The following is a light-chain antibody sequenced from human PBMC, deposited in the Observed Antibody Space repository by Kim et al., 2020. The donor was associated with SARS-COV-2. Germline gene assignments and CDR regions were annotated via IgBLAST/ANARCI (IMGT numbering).Light chain of an antibody. CDR1: QSVSSN. J-gene: IGKJ2*01. CDR2: GAS. Sequence: EIVMTQSPATLSVSPGERAILSCRASQSVSSNLAWYQKKPGQAPRLVIYGASTRAAGVAARFSGSVSGAEFTLTISNLQPEDCAVYYCQQYNKWMYTFGQGTKLEIK. V-gene: IGKV3D-15*01. CDR3: QQYNKWMYT.